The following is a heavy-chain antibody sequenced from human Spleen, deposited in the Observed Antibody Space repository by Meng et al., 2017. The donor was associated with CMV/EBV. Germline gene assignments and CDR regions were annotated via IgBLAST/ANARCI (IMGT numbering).Heavy chain of an antibody. CDR2: IFPADSDT. Sequence: KVSCKGSGYNFTNYWIGWVRQMPGKGLEWMGIIFPADSDTRYSPSLQGQVAISADKSISTAYLQWRSLKASDTAMYYCARPSIHCRGTSCYWGESDYWGQGTLVTVSS. D-gene: IGHD2-2*01. CDR3: ARPSIHCRGTSCYWGESDY. V-gene: IGHV5-51*01. CDR1: GYNFTNYW. J-gene: IGHJ4*02.